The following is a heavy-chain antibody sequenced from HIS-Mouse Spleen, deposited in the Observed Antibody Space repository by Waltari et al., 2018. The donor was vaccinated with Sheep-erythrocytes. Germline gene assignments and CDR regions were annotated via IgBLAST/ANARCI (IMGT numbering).Heavy chain of an antibody. CDR2: ISSSSSYI. CDR1: GFTCSRYS. D-gene: IGHD5-12*01. J-gene: IGHJ4*02. V-gene: IGHV3-21*01. CDR3: ARAGYSGEYYFDY. Sequence: EVQLVESGGGLVKPGGSLRLSWAASGFTCSRYSMNWVRQAPGKGLEWVSSISSSSSYIYYADSVKGRFTISRDNAKNSLYLQMNSLRAEDTAVYYCARAGYSGEYYFDYWGQGTLVTVSS.